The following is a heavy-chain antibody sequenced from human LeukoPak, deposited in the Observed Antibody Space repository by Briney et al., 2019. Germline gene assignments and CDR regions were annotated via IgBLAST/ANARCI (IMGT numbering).Heavy chain of an antibody. Sequence: SETLSLTCTVSGGSISTYYWSWIWQPPGKGLEWIGYMYRTGSTNYNPSLKSRVTITPDTSKNQFSLRLTSVTAADTAVYYCAREGTYGWYNWFDPWGQGTLATVSS. CDR1: GGSISTYY. V-gene: IGHV4-59*01. CDR2: MYRTGST. CDR3: AREGTYGWYNWFDP. J-gene: IGHJ5*02. D-gene: IGHD6-19*01.